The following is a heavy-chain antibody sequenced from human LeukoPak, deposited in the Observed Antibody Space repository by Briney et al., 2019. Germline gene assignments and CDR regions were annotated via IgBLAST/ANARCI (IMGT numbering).Heavy chain of an antibody. D-gene: IGHD3-9*01. CDR1: GESFSGYF. V-gene: IGHV4-34*01. Sequence: PSETLSLTCAVSGESFSGYFWTWIRQPPGKGLVWIGEINHSGSTNYNPSLKSRVTISVDTSKNQFSLKLSSVTAADTAVYYCARGRRVLRYFDWFPALDYWGQGTLVTVSS. J-gene: IGHJ4*02. CDR3: ARGRRVLRYFDWFPALDY. CDR2: INHSGST.